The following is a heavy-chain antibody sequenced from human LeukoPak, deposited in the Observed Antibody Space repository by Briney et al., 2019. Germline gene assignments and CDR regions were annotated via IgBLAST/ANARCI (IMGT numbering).Heavy chain of an antibody. V-gene: IGHV3-23*01. D-gene: IGHD1-1*01. CDR2: ISDGGGST. CDR3: AKHREAGYLTTRTVPTPIDY. J-gene: IGHJ4*02. Sequence: PGGSLRLSCVVSGFTFSTYGRTWVRQAPGKGLEWGSGISDGGGSTYYAPSVTGRFTLSRDNSKTTLYLQMNSLIAEDTAVYYCAKHREAGYLTTRTVPTPIDYWGQGTLVTVSS. CDR1: GFTFSTYG.